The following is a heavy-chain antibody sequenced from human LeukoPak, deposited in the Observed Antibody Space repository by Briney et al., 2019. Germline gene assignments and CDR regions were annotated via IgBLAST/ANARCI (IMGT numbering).Heavy chain of an antibody. J-gene: IGHJ4*02. V-gene: IGHV4-38-2*02. D-gene: IGHD2-8*01. CDR1: GYPISSGYY. Sequence: PSETLSLTCTASGYPISSGYYWGWIRQPPGKGLEWIGSIYHSGSTYYNPSLKSRVTISVDTSKNQFSLKLSSVTAADTAVYYCARDCQDIVLMVYAKPFDYWGQGTLVTVSS. CDR3: ARDCQDIVLMVYAKPFDY. CDR2: IYHSGST.